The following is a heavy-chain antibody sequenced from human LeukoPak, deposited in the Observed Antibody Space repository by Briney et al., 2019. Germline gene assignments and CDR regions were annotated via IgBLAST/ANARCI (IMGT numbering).Heavy chain of an antibody. CDR1: GFTFSSYS. CDR3: ARPRSGRGAWYFDL. J-gene: IGHJ2*01. D-gene: IGHD3-10*01. V-gene: IGHV3-48*01. CDR2: ISSSSSTI. Sequence: HPGGSLRLSCAASGFTFSSYSMNWVRQAPGKGLEWVSYISSSSSTIYYADSVKGRFTISRDNAKNSLYLQMNSLRAEDTAVYYCARPRSGRGAWYFDLWGRGTLVTVSS.